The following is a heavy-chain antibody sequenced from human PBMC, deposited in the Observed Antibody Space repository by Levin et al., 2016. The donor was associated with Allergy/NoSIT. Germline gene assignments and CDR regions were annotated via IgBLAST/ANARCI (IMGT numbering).Heavy chain of an antibody. CDR2: IIPIPGIV. V-gene: IGHV1-69*02. D-gene: IGHD1-7*01. CDR1: GGSYGSYT. Sequence: SVKVSCKTSGGSYGSYTITWVRQAPGQGFEWMGRIIPIPGIVNYAQKFLGRLTITADKSTGTAYMELSSLRPEDSATYYCARRGPVRGTTRPNYYYGMDVWGQGTTVTV. CDR3: ARRGPVRGTTRPNYYYGMDV. J-gene: IGHJ6*02.